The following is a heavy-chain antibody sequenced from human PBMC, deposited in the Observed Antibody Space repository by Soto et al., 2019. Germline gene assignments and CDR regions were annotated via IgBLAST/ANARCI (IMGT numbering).Heavy chain of an antibody. CDR2: VYSAGTV. D-gene: IGHD2-2*02. CDR1: GASVKTYY. V-gene: IGHV4-4*07. J-gene: IGHJ5*02. CDR3: ARAHAYTLGPTALQGWFDP. Sequence: PAVTLSLNCSVSGASVKTYYWSGIRQSAGKGLEWIGRVYSAGTVNSNPSLQSRVTMALATSKNPFSLKLSSVTAADTAVYYCARAHAYTLGPTALQGWFDPWGYGTLVTVS.